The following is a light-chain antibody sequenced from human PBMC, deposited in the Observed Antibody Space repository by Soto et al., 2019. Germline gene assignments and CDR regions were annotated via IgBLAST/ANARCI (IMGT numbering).Light chain of an antibody. CDR1: SSNIGTDYD. CDR2: GNS. V-gene: IGLV1-40*01. CDR3: QSYDSSLSGCV. Sequence: QLVLTQPPSVSGAPGQRVTISCTGSSSNIGTDYDVHWYQQLPGTAPKLLIYGNSNRPSGVPDRFSGSKSGTSASLAITGLQAEDEADYYCQSYDSSLSGCVFGTGTNLTVL. J-gene: IGLJ1*01.